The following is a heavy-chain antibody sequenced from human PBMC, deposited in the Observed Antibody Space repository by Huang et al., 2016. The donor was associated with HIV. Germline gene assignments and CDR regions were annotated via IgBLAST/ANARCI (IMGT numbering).Heavy chain of an antibody. CDR3: ATSRSGSGWFLDI. CDR1: GGSLHGYY. CDR2: GNHGGST. Sequence: QVQLYQWGAGPLRPSETLSLTCGVSGGSLHGYYWNWLRQSPGRGLEWIGEGNHGGSTKYNPSLKSRVTISVDTSKMQFSLNLTSVTATDTADYYCATSRSGSGWFLDIWGRGTLVSVS. V-gene: IGHV4-34*01. J-gene: IGHJ2*01. D-gene: IGHD6-19*01.